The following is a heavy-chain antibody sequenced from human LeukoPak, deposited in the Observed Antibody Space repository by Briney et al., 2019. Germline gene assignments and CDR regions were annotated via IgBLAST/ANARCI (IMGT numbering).Heavy chain of an antibody. V-gene: IGHV4-34*01. J-gene: IGHJ4*02. CDR2: INHSGST. CDR1: GGSFSGYY. D-gene: IGHD2-2*01. CDR3: ARVVVVVPAAIKGYAYYFDY. Sequence: PSETLSLTCAVYGGSFSGYYWSWIRQPPGKGQKWIGEINHSGSTNYNPSLKSRVTISVDTSKNQFSLKLSSVTAADTAVYYCARVVVVVPAAIKGYAYYFDYWGQGTLVTVSS.